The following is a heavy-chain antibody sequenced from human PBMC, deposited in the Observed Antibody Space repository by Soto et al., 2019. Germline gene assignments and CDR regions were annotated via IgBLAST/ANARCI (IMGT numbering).Heavy chain of an antibody. CDR1: GYTFTGYY. D-gene: IGHD4-17*01. CDR2: INPDSGGT. Sequence: GASVKVSCKASGYTFTGYYMHWVRQAPGQGLEWMGWINPDSGGTNYAQKFQGRVTMTRDTSISTAYMELSRLRSDDTAVYYCARGWVDGYGDFFDYWGQGTLVTVSS. J-gene: IGHJ4*02. V-gene: IGHV1-2*02. CDR3: ARGWVDGYGDFFDY.